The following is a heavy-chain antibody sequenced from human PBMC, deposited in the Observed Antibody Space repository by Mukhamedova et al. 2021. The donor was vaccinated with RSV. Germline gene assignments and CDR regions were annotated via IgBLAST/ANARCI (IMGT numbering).Heavy chain of an antibody. V-gene: IGHV3-7*01. D-gene: IGHD2-2*02. J-gene: IGHJ2*01. CDR3: ARVAGYCSSTSCYRSYWYFDL. Sequence: DSVKGRFTISRDNAKNSLYLQMNSLRAEDTAVYYCARVAGYCSSTSCYRSYWYFDLWGRGTLVTVPS.